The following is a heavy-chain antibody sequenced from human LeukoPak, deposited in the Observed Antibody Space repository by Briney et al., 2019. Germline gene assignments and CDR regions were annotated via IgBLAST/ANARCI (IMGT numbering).Heavy chain of an antibody. CDR3: ARVLVVAATPTEVNNWFDP. CDR2: NYYSGST. CDR1: GGPLSSYY. Sequence: PSDTLSLTCTVSGGPLSSYYGSWIRQPAGKGLEWIGGNYYSGSTNYNPSLKRRVTMSVDTSKNQFSLKLSSVTAAGTAVYYCARVLVVAATPTEVNNWFDPWGQGTLVTVSS. D-gene: IGHD2-15*01. J-gene: IGHJ5*02. V-gene: IGHV4-4*07.